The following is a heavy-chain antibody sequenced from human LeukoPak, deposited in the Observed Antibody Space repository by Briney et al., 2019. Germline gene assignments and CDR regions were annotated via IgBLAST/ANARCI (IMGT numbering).Heavy chain of an antibody. CDR3: AKGDWFDS. V-gene: IGHV3-9*01. CDR1: GFTFDDYA. CDR2: ITWNGDNM. D-gene: IGHD3-16*01. Sequence: GRSLRLSCATSGFTFDDYAMHWVRQVPGKGLEWVSGITWNGDNMTYADSVKGRFIISRDNSKNSLSLQMNSLTTEDTAFYYCAKGDWFDSWGQGTLVTVSS. J-gene: IGHJ5*01.